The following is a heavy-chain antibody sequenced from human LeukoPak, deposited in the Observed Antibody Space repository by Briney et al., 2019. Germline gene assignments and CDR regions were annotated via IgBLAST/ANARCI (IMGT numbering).Heavy chain of an antibody. D-gene: IGHD6-19*01. Sequence: ASVKVSCKASGYTFTGYYMHWVRQAPGQGLEWMGWINPNSGGTNYAQKFQGRVTMTRDTSISTAYMELSRLRSDDTAVYYCARGPIAVAGHDYFDYWGQGTLVTASS. V-gene: IGHV1-2*02. CDR2: INPNSGGT. J-gene: IGHJ4*02. CDR1: GYTFTGYY. CDR3: ARGPIAVAGHDYFDY.